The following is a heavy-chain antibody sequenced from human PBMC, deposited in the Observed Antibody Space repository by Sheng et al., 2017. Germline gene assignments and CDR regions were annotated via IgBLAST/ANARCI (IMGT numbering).Heavy chain of an antibody. CDR3: AKDHARDDYVPVGAFDI. V-gene: IGHV3-23*04. Sequence: EVQLVESGGGLVQPGGSLRLSCAASGFTFSSYAMSWVRQAPGKGLEWVSAISGSGGSTYYADSVKGRFTISRDNSKNTLYLQMNSLRAEDTAVYYCAKDHARDDYVPVGAFDIWGQGTMVTVSS. CDR2: ISGSGGST. J-gene: IGHJ3*02. D-gene: IGHD3-16*01. CDR1: GFTFSSYA.